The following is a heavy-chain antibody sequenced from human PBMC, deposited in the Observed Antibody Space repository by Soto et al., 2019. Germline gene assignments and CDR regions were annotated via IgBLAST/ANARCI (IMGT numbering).Heavy chain of an antibody. J-gene: IGHJ6*02. V-gene: IGHV3-30*18. Sequence: GGSLRLSCAASGFTFSSYGMHWVRQAPGKGLEWVAVISYDGRNKYYADAVKGRFTISRDNSKNTLYLQMSSLRAEDTAVYYCVKDGSSGWPYFYDMDVWGQGTTVTVSS. CDR3: VKDGSSGWPYFYDMDV. CDR1: GFTFSSYG. CDR2: ISYDGRNK. D-gene: IGHD6-19*01.